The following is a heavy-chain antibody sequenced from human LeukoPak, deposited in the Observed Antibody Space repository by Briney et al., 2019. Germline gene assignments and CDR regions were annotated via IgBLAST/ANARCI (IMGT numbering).Heavy chain of an antibody. J-gene: IGHJ4*02. CDR3: ARRAGEYSQPYDY. D-gene: IGHD2/OR15-2a*01. CDR2: IYSGGNT. Sequence: GGSLRLSCTVSGFTVSSNSMSWVRQAPGKGLEWVSFIYSGGNTHYSDSVKGRFTISRDNSKNTLYLQMNSLRAEDTAVYYCARRAGEYSQPYDYWGQGTLVTVSS. CDR1: GFTVSSNS. V-gene: IGHV3-53*01.